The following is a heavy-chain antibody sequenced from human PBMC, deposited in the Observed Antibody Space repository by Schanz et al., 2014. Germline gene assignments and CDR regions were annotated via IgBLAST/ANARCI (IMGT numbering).Heavy chain of an antibody. V-gene: IGHV3-33*01. CDR2: IRYDGRNK. Sequence: VQLLESGGGVVQPGRSLRLSCVASGFTFISYDIHWARQAPGKGLEWVAVIRYDGRNKNFVESVKGRFTISRDNSNNTVYLQMNTLRAEDTAVYYCATEGPRGTRHPINYYYAMDNWGQGTKVTV. CDR3: ATEGPRGTRHPINYYYAMDN. D-gene: IGHD6-6*01. CDR1: GFTFISYD. J-gene: IGHJ6*02.